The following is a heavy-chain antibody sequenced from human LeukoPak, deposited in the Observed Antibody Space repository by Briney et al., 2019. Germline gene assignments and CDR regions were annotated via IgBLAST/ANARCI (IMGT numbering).Heavy chain of an antibody. J-gene: IGHJ4*02. D-gene: IGHD1-26*01. Sequence: GGSLRLSCATSGFSFNNDWMDWVRQAPGKGLEWVANINQDGSEENCLDSVKGRFTISRDNAQNSLYLQMNGLRVEDTAVYYCTRYSGSYYYPPAWDLWGQGTLVTVSS. CDR3: TRYSGSYYYPPAWDL. CDR2: INQDGSEE. CDR1: GFSFNNDW. V-gene: IGHV3-7*01.